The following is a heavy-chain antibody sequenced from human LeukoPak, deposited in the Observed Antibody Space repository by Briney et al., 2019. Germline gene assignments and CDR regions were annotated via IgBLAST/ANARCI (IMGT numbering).Heavy chain of an antibody. Sequence: GGSLRLSCAASGFSFSTYGMHWVRQAPGKGLEWVALIWNAGTNTYYADSVKGRFTISRDNSKNTLYLQMNSLRAEDAAVYYCAKDRLQVETAQFVDWGQGTLVTVSS. CDR3: AKDRLQVETAQFVD. J-gene: IGHJ4*02. D-gene: IGHD5-12*01. CDR1: GFSFSTYG. V-gene: IGHV3-33*06. CDR2: IWNAGTNT.